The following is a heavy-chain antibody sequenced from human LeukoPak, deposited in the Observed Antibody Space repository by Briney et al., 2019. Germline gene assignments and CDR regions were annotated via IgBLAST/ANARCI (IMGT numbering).Heavy chain of an antibody. CDR2: IYSGGST. D-gene: IGHD1-26*01. CDR1: GFTVSSNY. J-gene: IGHJ4*02. V-gene: IGHV3-53*01. CDR3: AKEPYSGSIFDS. Sequence: GGSLRLSCAASGFTVSSNYMSWVRQAPGKGLEWVSVIYSGGSTYYADSVKGRFTISRDNPKNTLYLQMNSLRAEDTAVYYCAKEPYSGSIFDSWGQGTLVTVSS.